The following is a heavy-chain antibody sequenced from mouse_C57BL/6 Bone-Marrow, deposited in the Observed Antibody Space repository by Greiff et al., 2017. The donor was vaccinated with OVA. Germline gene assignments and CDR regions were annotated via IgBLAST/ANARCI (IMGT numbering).Heavy chain of an antibody. CDR2: IYPGSGST. Sequence: QVQLQQPGAELVKPGASVKLSCKASGYTFTSYWITWVKQRPGQGLEWIGDIYPGSGSTNYNEKFMSKATLTVDTSSSTAYMQLSSLTSEDSAVYYCARWVLYYSNFFDYWGQGTTLTVSS. J-gene: IGHJ2*01. D-gene: IGHD2-5*01. V-gene: IGHV1-55*01. CDR1: GYTFTSYW. CDR3: ARWVLYYSNFFDY.